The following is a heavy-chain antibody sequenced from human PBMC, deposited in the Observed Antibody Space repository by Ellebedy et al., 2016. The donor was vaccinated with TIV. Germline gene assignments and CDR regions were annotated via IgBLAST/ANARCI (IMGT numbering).Heavy chain of an antibody. J-gene: IGHJ5*02. V-gene: IGHV1-46*01. CDR1: GYTFTYYY. Sequence: AASVKVSCKASGYTFTYYYIHWVRQAPGQGLEWMGIVSTRGRSTSSAQKFEGRVIMTRDTSTATVYMELSSLRPEDTAVYYCAGGDSNWFDPWGQGTLVTVSS. CDR3: AGGDSNWFDP. D-gene: IGHD5-24*01. CDR2: VSTRGRST.